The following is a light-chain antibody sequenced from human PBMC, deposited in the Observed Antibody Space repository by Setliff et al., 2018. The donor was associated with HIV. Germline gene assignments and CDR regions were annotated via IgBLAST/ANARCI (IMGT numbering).Light chain of an antibody. J-gene: IGLJ1*01. V-gene: IGLV2-11*01. CDR2: DVS. CDR3: CSYAGSYTRYV. Sequence: QSALTQPRSVSGSPGQSVTISCTGTSSDVGGYNYVSWYQQHPGKAPKLMIYDVSKRPSGVPDRFSGSKSGNTASLTISGLQAEDEADYSCCSYAGSYTRYVFGTGT. CDR1: SSDVGGYNY.